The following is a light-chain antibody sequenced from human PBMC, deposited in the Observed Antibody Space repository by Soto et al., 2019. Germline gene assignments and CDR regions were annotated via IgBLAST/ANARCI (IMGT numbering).Light chain of an antibody. CDR2: AAS. V-gene: IGKV1-39*01. Sequence: DIQMTQSPSSLSASVGDRATITCRASQSISSYLNWYQQKPGKAPKLLIYAASSLQSGVPSRFSGSGSGTDFTLTNSSLQPEDFATYYCQQSYSTPPDFGGGTKVDIK. J-gene: IGKJ4*01. CDR3: QQSYSTPPD. CDR1: QSISSY.